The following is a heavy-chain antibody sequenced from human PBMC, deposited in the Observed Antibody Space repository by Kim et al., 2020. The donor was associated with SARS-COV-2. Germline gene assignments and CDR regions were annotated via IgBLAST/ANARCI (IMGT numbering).Heavy chain of an antibody. D-gene: IGHD3-22*01. V-gene: IGHV4-39*01. J-gene: IGHJ4*02. CDR1: GGSISSSSYY. CDR2: IYYSGST. CDR3: ARRRDDYDPVYYFDY. Sequence: SETLSLTCTVSGGSISSSSYYWGWIRQPPGKGLEWIGSIYYSGSTYYNPSLKSRVTISVDTSKNQFSLKLSSVTAADTAVYYCARRRDDYDPVYYFDYWGQGTLVTVSS.